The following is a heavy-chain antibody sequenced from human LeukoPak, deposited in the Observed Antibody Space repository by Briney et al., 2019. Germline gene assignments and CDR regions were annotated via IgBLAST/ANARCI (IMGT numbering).Heavy chain of an antibody. V-gene: IGHV4-4*02. CDR2: IYHSGST. J-gene: IGHJ4*02. Sequence: PSGTLSLTCAVSGGSISSSNWWSWVRQPPGKGLEWMGEIYHSGSTNYNPSLKSRVTISVDKSKNQFSLKLSSVTAADTAVYYCARAGGGSLPYYFDYWGQGTLVTVSS. CDR3: ARAGGGSLPYYFDY. D-gene: IGHD2-8*02. CDR1: GGSISSSNW.